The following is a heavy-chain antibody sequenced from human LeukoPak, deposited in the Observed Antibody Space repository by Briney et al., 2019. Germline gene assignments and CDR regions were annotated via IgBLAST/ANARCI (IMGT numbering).Heavy chain of an antibody. CDR2: IYHTGST. D-gene: IGHD3-9*01. V-gene: IGHV4-38-2*01. CDR1: GYSISRGYY. CDR3: ARHRWLTGRINWFDP. Sequence: SSETLSLTCGVSGYSISRGYYWAWIRQPPGKGLEWIGTIYHTGSTYYTPSLGSRVTISVDTSKNEFSLNLNSVTAADTAVYYCARHRWLTGRINWFDPWGQGTLVTVSS. J-gene: IGHJ5*02.